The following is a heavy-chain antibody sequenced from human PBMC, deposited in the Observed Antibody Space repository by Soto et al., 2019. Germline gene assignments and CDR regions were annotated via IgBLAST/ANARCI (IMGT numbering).Heavy chain of an antibody. D-gene: IGHD4-17*01. V-gene: IGHV4-31*03. J-gene: IGHJ3*02. Sequence: PSETQSLTCTVSGGSISSSSDYWGWIRQPPGKGLEWIAYIYYSGSTYYNPSLKSRVTVSVDTSKNQFSLKLSSVTAADTAVYYCARVKDYGDPRRAFDIWGQGTMVTVSS. CDR2: IYYSGST. CDR3: ARVKDYGDPRRAFDI. CDR1: GGSISSSSDY.